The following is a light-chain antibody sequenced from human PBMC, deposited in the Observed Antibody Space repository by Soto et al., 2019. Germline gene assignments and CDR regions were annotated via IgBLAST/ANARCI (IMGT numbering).Light chain of an antibody. CDR3: QQYGSSPVT. V-gene: IGKV3-20*01. Sequence: EIVLTQSPGTLSLSPGERASLSCRASQSVSSNYLAWYQQKPGQAPRLLIYGASNRATGIPYRFSGSGSGTDFTLTISRLEPEDFAVFYCQQYGSSPVTFGLGTKVDIK. CDR1: QSVSSNY. J-gene: IGKJ3*01. CDR2: GAS.